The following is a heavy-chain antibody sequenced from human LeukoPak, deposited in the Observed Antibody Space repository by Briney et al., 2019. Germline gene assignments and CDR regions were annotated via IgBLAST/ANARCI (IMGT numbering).Heavy chain of an antibody. CDR3: AREFSIVVVVAAF. V-gene: IGHV3-23*01. CDR1: GFTFSSYA. J-gene: IGHJ4*02. CDR2: ISGSGGST. D-gene: IGHD2-15*01. Sequence: PGGSLRLSCAASGFTFSSYAMSWVRQAPGKGLEWVSAISGSGGSTYYADSVKGRFTSSRDNSKNTLYLQMNSLRAEDTAVYYCAREFSIVVVVAAFWGQGTLVTVSS.